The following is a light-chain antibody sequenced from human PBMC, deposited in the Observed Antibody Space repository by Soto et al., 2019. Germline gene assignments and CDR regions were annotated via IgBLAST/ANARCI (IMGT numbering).Light chain of an antibody. J-gene: IGKJ1*01. CDR1: QGVSAY. CDR3: QQYETFSGT. V-gene: IGKV1-39*01. CDR2: AAS. Sequence: DIQMTQSPSSLSASVGDRVTITCRASQGVSAYLLWYQQRQGRAPKLLIYAASNLLSGVPSRFSGSGSGTKFTLIIASLQPDDFATYYCQQYETFSGTFGPGTKVEI.